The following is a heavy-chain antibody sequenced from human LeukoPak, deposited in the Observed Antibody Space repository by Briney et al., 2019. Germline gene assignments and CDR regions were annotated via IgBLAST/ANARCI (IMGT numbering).Heavy chain of an antibody. J-gene: IGHJ4*02. CDR1: GGSFSGYY. CDR3: ARIREEQQLVLNVDY. CDR2: INHSGST. D-gene: IGHD6-13*01. V-gene: IGHV4-34*01. Sequence: SETLSLTCAVYGGSFSGYYWSWIRQPPGKGLEWIGEINHSGSTNYNPSLKSRVTISVDTSKNQFSLKLSFVTAADTAVYYCARIREEQQLVLNVDYWGQGTLVTVSS.